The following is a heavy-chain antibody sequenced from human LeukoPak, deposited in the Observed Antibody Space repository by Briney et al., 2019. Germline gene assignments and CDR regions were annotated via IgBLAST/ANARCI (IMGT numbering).Heavy chain of an antibody. V-gene: IGHV5-51*01. D-gene: IGHD6-13*01. CDR1: GYSFTSYW. CDR2: IYPGDSDT. J-gene: IGHJ6*03. Sequence: GESLKISCKGSGYSFTSYWIGWVRQMPGKGLEWMGIIYPGDSDTRYSPSFQGQVTISADKSISTAYLQWSSLKASDTAMYYRARIAVIAAAYYYMDVWGKGTTVTVSS. CDR3: ARIAVIAAAYYYMDV.